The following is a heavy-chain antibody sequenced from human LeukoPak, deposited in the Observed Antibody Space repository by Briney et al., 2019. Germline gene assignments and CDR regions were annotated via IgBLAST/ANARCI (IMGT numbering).Heavy chain of an antibody. J-gene: IGHJ6*03. CDR1: GFTFSSYW. Sequence: GGSPRLSCAASGFTFSSYWMHWVRQGPGKGLVWVSFISSDGSSTNYADSVKGRFTISRDNAKNTLYLQMNSLRAEDTAVYYCAYGSGREGYMDVWGKGTTVTVSS. CDR3: AYGSGREGYMDV. CDR2: ISSDGSST. D-gene: IGHD3-10*01. V-gene: IGHV3-74*01.